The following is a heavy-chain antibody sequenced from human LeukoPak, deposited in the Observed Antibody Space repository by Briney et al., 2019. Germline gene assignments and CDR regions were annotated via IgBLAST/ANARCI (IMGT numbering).Heavy chain of an antibody. V-gene: IGHV3-66*01. D-gene: IGHD3-16*01. Sequence: GGSLRLSCAASGFTVSSNYMSWVRQAPGKGLEWVSVIYSGGNTYYADSVKDRFTISRDNSKNTLHLQMTSVMAEDTAVYHCARDRLRLYASTWDGFDCWGQGTLVTVSS. CDR2: IYSGGNT. CDR3: ARDRLRLYASTWDGFDC. J-gene: IGHJ4*02. CDR1: GFTVSSNY.